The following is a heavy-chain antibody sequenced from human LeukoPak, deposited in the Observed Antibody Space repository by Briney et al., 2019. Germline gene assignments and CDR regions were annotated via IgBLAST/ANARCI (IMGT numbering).Heavy chain of an antibody. Sequence: GGSLRLSCAASGFTFSSYWMHWVRQAPGKGLVWVSHINNDGSSTNYADSVKGRFTISRDNAQNTLYLQMNSLRAEDTAVYYCAELGITMIGGVWGKGTTVTISS. V-gene: IGHV3-74*01. CDR2: INNDGSST. D-gene: IGHD3-10*02. J-gene: IGHJ6*04. CDR3: AELGITMIGGV. CDR1: GFTFSSYW.